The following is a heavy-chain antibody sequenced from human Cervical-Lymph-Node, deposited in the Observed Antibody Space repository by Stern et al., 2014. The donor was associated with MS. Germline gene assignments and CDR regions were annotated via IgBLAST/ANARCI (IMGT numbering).Heavy chain of an antibody. CDR1: GYTFTNYV. J-gene: IGHJ4*02. CDR2: IYAGSGNT. V-gene: IGHV1-3*01. CDR3: SREDY. Sequence: QVQLGQSGAEVKKPGASVKVSCKASGYTFTNYVIHWVRQAPGQGLEWLGWIYAGSGNTEYSQKFQGRLTITRDTSASTAYMDLSSLRSEDTAVYYCSREDYWGQGTLVTVSS.